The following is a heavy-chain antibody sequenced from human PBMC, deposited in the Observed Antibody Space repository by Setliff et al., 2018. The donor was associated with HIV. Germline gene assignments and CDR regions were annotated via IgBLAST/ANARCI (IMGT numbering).Heavy chain of an antibody. J-gene: IGHJ5*02. CDR1: GGSISSYY. V-gene: IGHV4-4*09. CDR2: IYSSGST. Sequence: SETLSLTCTVSGGSISSYYWSWIRQPPGKGLEWLGHIYSSGSTNYNPSLKSRVTISVDTSKNQFSLRLYSVTAADTAVYYCASSSWSLNWSDPWGQGTLVTVSS. D-gene: IGHD6-13*01. CDR3: ASSSWSLNWSDP.